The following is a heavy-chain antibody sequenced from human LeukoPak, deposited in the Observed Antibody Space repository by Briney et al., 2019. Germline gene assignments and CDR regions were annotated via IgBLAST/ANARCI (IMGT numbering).Heavy chain of an antibody. V-gene: IGHV1-18*01. Sequence: ASVKVSCKASGYTFTTYGISWVRQAPEQGLEWMGWISAYNANPNYAQKLQGRLTMTTDTSTSTAYMELRSLRSDDTAVYYCARNASYGMDVWGQGTTVTVSS. CDR1: GYTFTTYG. J-gene: IGHJ6*02. CDR3: ARNASYGMDV. CDR2: ISAYNANP. D-gene: IGHD1-1*01.